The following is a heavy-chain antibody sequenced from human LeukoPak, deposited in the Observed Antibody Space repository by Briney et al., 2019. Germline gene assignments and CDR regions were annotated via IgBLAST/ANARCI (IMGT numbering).Heavy chain of an antibody. CDR3: ARVLRDFWSGYYTDSLFDY. V-gene: IGHV4-59*01. D-gene: IGHD3-3*01. CDR1: GGSISSYY. Sequence: SQTLSLTCTVSGGSISSYYWSWIRQPPGKGLEWIGYIYYSGNTNYNPSLKSRVTISVDTSKNQFSLELSSVTAADTAVYYCARVLRDFWSGYYTDSLFDYWGQGTLVTVSS. CDR2: IYYSGNT. J-gene: IGHJ4*02.